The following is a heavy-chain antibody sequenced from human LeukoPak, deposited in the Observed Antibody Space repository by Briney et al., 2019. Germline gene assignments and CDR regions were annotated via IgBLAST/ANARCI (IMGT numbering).Heavy chain of an antibody. V-gene: IGHV3-48*01. J-gene: IGHJ4*02. Sequence: PGGSLRLSCAASGFTFSRYSMNWVRQAPGKGLEWVSYISSSSSTIYYADSVKGRFTISRDNVKNSLYLQMNSLRAEDTAVYYCERSRFYFDYWGQGPLVTVSS. CDR2: ISSSSSTI. CDR3: ERSRFYFDY. CDR1: GFTFSRYS.